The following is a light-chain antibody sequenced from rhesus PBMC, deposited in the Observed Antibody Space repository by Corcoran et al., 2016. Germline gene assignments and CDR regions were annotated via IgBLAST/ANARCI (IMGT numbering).Light chain of an antibody. Sequence: DIQMTQSPSSLSASVGDTVTITCRASQGISSWLAWYQQKPGKAPQVLIYKASSLERGVPSRFSGSGSGTDVTLTISSLQSEDFATYYCQQYSSRPRTFGQGTKVEIK. CDR1: QGISSW. V-gene: IGKV1-22*01. CDR2: KAS. J-gene: IGKJ1*01. CDR3: QQYSSRPRT.